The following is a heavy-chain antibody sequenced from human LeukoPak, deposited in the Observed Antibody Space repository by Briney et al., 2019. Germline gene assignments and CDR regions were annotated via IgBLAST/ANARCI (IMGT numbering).Heavy chain of an antibody. Sequence: SETLSLTCSVSSGSITSYYWSWLRQPPGKGLEWIGSIYYSGSTYYNPSLKSRVTTSVDTSKNQFSLKLSSVTAADTAVYYCARESYGSRSYDYYYYYMDVWGKGTTVTVSS. CDR2: IYYSGST. D-gene: IGHD3-10*01. CDR3: ARESYGSRSYDYYYYYMDV. CDR1: SGSITSYY. V-gene: IGHV4-59*12. J-gene: IGHJ6*03.